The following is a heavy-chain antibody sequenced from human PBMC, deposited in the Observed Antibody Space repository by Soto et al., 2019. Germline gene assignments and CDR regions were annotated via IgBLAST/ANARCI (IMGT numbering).Heavy chain of an antibody. J-gene: IGHJ4*02. Sequence: ASVKVSCKASGYTFTRYGISWVRQAPGQGLEWMGWISAYNGNTNYAQKLQGRVTMTTDTSTSTAYMELRSLRSDDTAVYYCAREEALVGATPTPHFDYWGQGTLVTVSS. V-gene: IGHV1-18*01. CDR2: ISAYNGNT. D-gene: IGHD1-26*01. CDR3: AREEALVGATPTPHFDY. CDR1: GYTFTRYG.